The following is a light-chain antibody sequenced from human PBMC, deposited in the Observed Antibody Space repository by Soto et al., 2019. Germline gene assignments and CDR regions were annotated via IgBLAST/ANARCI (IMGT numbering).Light chain of an antibody. CDR3: QQYDTSPPMYS. CDR1: QSVDSTY. J-gene: IGKJ2*01. Sequence: EIVLTQSPGTLSLSPGERATLSCRASQSVDSTYLAWYQQKPDQSPRLLIYATSTRAAGIPDRLRCSGSGTVFTLTISSPEPHAVSVYYCQQYDTSPPMYSFGQGTKVEIK. V-gene: IGKV3-20*01. CDR2: ATS.